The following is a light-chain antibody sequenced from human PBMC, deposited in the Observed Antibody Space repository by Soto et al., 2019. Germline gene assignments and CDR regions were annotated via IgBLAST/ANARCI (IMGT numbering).Light chain of an antibody. J-gene: IGKJ2*01. Sequence: AIQMTQSPSSFSASTGDRVTITCRASQGISTFLAWFQQKPGKAPKLLIYDASTLQSGVPSRFSGSGSGTDFTLTISCLQSEDFATYSCQQYYGYPRTFGQGTKLEI. CDR1: QGISTF. CDR3: QQYYGYPRT. V-gene: IGKV1-8*01. CDR2: DAS.